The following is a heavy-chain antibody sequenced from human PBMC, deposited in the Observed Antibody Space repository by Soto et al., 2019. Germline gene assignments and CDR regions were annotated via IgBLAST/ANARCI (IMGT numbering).Heavy chain of an antibody. CDR1: GDSISNSRFY. D-gene: IGHD3-22*01. J-gene: IGHJ5*02. CDR2: IYHTGNA. V-gene: IGHV4-39*01. CDR3: ARDYFDSSDYTTNWFDP. Sequence: SETLSLTCSVSGDSISNSRFYWAWIRQPPGEGLEWIGSIYHTGNAYYNPSLKSRVTIFVDTSKNQLSLKLTSVTAADTALYYCARDYFDSSDYTTNWFDPWGQGALVTVS.